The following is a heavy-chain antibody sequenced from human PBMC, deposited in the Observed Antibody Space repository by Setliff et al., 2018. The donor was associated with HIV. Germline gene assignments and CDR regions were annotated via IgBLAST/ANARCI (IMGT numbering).Heavy chain of an antibody. CDR2: VNRDGGA. J-gene: IGHJ6*02. D-gene: IGHD3-10*01. CDR1: GGSISSSNYY. Sequence: SETLSLTCTVSGGSISSSNYYWTWIRQSPGKGLEWVGQVNRDGGAHYNPSLRSRVTISVGTSKNQFSLKLTSMTAADTAVYYCARGWVRGPIISPGTYFSYGLDVWGQGTPVTVSS. V-gene: IGHV4-39*07. CDR3: ARGWVRGPIISPGTYFSYGLDV.